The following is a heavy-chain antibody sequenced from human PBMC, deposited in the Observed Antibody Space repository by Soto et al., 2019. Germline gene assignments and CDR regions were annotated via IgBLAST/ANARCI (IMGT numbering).Heavy chain of an antibody. Sequence: QVQLVESGGGVVQPGRSLRLSCAASGFTFSSYGMHWVRQAPGKGLEWVAVISYDGSNKYYADSVKGRFTISRDNSKNTLYLQMNSLRAEDTAVYYCAKEQSVVPAATNYYYGMHVWGQGTTVTVSS. V-gene: IGHV3-30*18. CDR3: AKEQSVVPAATNYYYGMHV. CDR1: GFTFSSYG. CDR2: ISYDGSNK. D-gene: IGHD2-2*01. J-gene: IGHJ6*02.